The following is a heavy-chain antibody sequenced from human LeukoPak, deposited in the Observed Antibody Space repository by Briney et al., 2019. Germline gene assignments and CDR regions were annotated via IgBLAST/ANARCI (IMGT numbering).Heavy chain of an antibody. Sequence: AAVTVSCKASAYTFTIYGISWVRQAPGPGIGWMGWISAYNGNTNDAQKLQGRVTMTTDTSTSTAYMELRRLRSDATAVYYCARVEGGLMGSFDYWGQGTLVTVSS. CDR1: AYTFTIYG. V-gene: IGHV1-18*01. D-gene: IGHD1-26*01. CDR3: ARVEGGLMGSFDY. J-gene: IGHJ4*02. CDR2: ISAYNGNT.